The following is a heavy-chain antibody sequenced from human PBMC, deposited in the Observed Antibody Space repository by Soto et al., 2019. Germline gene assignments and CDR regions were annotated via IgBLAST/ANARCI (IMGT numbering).Heavy chain of an antibody. CDR1: GYSFTNYG. CDR3: ARDWSYPSGGIDY. V-gene: IGHV1-18*01. CDR2: ISPYSGNT. D-gene: IGHD6-25*01. Sequence: QVQLVQSGDEVKKPGASVKVSCKTSGYSFTNYGISWVRQAPGQGLECMGWISPYSGNTNHAQKFQGRVTLTTDTSKSTAYMELRSLTSDDTAVYYCARDWSYPSGGIDYWGQGTLVTVSS. J-gene: IGHJ4*02.